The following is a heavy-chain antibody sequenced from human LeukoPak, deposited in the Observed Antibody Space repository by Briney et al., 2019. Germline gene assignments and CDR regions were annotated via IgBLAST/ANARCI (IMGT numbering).Heavy chain of an antibody. CDR3: AREAPVDSHYYGSGSIDS. V-gene: IGHV4-4*07. CDR2: IYSTGTT. J-gene: IGHJ4*02. D-gene: IGHD3-10*01. CDR1: GGSMNQYY. Sequence: PSETLSLTCTVSGGSMNQYYWSWIRQPAGKGLEWIGRIYSTGTTYYKPSLKSRVTMSVDTSHNQFFLKLNSVTAADTAVYYCAREAPVDSHYYGSGSIDSWGQGTLVTVSS.